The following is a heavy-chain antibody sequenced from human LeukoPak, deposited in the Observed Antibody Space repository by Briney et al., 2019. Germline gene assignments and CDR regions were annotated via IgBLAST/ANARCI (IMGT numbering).Heavy chain of an antibody. CDR3: ARHRLGSYSRNHAFDI. CDR1: GYTFSSNW. D-gene: IGHD1-26*01. CDR2: IYPSDSDT. Sequence: GESLKISCKGSGYTFSSNWIGWVRQMPGKGLEWMGIIYPSDSDTRYSPSFQGQVTISADKSITTAYLQWSSLQASDTAMYYCARHRLGSYSRNHAFDIWGQGTMVTVSS. V-gene: IGHV5-51*01. J-gene: IGHJ3*02.